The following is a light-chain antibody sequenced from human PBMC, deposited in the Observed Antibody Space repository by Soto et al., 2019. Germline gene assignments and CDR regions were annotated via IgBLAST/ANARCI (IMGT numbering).Light chain of an antibody. CDR3: ASWDDSLSGWV. CDR2: TDY. Sequence: QSVLTQPPSASGTPGQRVIISCSGSNSNIGTYTVNWYQQLPGTAPKLLIYTDYQRPSGVPDRFSGSRSGTSASLAISGLQSEDEADYYCASWDDSLSGWVFGGGTKLTVL. CDR1: NSNIGTYT. V-gene: IGLV1-44*01. J-gene: IGLJ3*02.